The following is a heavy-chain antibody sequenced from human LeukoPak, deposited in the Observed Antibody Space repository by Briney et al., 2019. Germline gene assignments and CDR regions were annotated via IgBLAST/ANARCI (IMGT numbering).Heavy chain of an antibody. Sequence: SETLSLTCSVSLDSIKSHYWSWIRQPPGKGLEWLGYVSDSGSTNYNPSLKSRVTISVDTSKNQFSLKLSSVTAADTAVYYCARLWHYYGSGSLSRWFDPWGQGTLVTVSS. CDR3: ARLWHYYGSGSLSRWFDP. J-gene: IGHJ5*02. CDR2: VSDSGST. V-gene: IGHV4-59*08. CDR1: LDSIKSHY. D-gene: IGHD3-10*01.